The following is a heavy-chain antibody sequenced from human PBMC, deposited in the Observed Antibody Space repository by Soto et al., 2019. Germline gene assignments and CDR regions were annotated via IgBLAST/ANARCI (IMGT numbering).Heavy chain of an antibody. CDR1: GFTFSDFG. CDR2: ISTDGSRK. CDR3: AKGYLYCSGTNCYGPVDY. J-gene: IGHJ4*02. Sequence: QVQMVESGGGVVQPGRSLRLSCAASGFTFSDFGMYWVRQSPGKGLEWVAVISTDGSRKYYVDSVKGRFTISRDNSKNTLDLQLNSLTVEDTAVYYCAKGYLYCSGTNCYGPVDYWGQGTLVTVSS. V-gene: IGHV3-30*18. D-gene: IGHD2-15*01.